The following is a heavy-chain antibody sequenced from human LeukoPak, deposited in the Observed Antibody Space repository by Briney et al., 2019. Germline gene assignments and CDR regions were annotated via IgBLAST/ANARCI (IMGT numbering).Heavy chain of an antibody. Sequence: GGSLGLSCAASGFTFSSYAMHWVRQAPGKGLEWVAVISYDGSNKYYADSVKGRFTISRDNSKNTLYLQMNSLRAEDTAVYYCARDLDIGSFDYWGQGTLVTVSS. V-gene: IGHV3-30-3*01. CDR3: ARDLDIGSFDY. CDR2: ISYDGSNK. D-gene: IGHD3/OR15-3a*01. J-gene: IGHJ4*02. CDR1: GFTFSSYA.